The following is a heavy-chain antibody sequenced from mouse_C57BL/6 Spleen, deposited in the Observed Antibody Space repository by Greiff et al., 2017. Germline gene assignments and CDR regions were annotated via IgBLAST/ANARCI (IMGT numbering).Heavy chain of an antibody. J-gene: IGHJ1*03. CDR3: ARRSYGSSYGYFDV. D-gene: IGHD1-1*01. Sequence: DVMLVESGGDLVKPGGSLKLSCAASGFTFSSYGMSWVRQTPDKRLEWVATISSGGSYTYYPDSVKGRFTISRDNAKNTLYLQMSSLKSEDTAMYYCARRSYGSSYGYFDVWGTGTTVTVSS. CDR2: ISSGGSYT. V-gene: IGHV5-6*02. CDR1: GFTFSSYG.